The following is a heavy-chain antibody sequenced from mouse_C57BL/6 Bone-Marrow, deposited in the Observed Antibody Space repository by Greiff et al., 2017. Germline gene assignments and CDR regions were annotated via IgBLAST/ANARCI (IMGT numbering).Heavy chain of an antibody. CDR1: GYSFTDYN. CDR2: INPNYGTT. Sequence: VQLQQSGAELMKPGASVKLSCKATGYSFTDYNMNWVKQSNGKSLEWIGVINPNYGTTSYNQKFKGKATLTVDQSSSTAYMQLNSLTSEDSAVYCGARGYDYDYAMDYWGQGTSVTVSS. J-gene: IGHJ4*01. D-gene: IGHD2-4*01. V-gene: IGHV1-39*01. CDR3: ARGYDYDYAMDY.